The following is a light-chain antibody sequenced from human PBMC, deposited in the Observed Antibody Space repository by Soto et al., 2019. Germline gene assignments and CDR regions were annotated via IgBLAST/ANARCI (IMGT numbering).Light chain of an antibody. CDR3: QQYYNWQPR. CDR1: QSVSSK. CDR2: AAS. J-gene: IGKJ1*01. Sequence: ELLLTQSPATLSVSPGDRVTLSCXASQSVSSKLAWYQQRPGQAPRLLIYAASTRATGVPSRFSGSGSGTEFIFTISSLQSEDNALYYCQQYYNWQPRFGQGTKVDIK. V-gene: IGKV3-15*01.